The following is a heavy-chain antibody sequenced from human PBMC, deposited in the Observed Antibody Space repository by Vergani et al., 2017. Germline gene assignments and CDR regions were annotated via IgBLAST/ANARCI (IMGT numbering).Heavy chain of an antibody. D-gene: IGHD3-10*01. V-gene: IGHV4-38-2*01. CDR3: ARHRGSGGFFPSSYFYGMDV. CDR2: IHHSGDT. CDR1: DSSIMTNPY. J-gene: IGHJ6*02. Sequence: QVQLQESGPGLVKTSETLTLTCDVSDSSIMTNPYWGWFRQSPGKGLEWIGCIHHSGDTHYNSSLKSRVSISIVSSSKFSLSLTSVTAADTAIYYCARHRGSGGFFPSSYFYGMDVWGHGTTATVSS.